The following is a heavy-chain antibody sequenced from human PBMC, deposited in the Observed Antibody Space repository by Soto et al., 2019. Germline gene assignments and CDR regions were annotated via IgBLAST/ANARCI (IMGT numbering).Heavy chain of an antibody. Sequence: GESLKISCKGSGYSFTNYWIGWVRQMPGKGLEWMGIIYPGDSDTRYSPSFQGQVTISADKSISTAYLQWSSLKASDTAIYYCARHIGYYDTSGYFRLDVWGQGTTVTVSS. CDR1: GYSFTNYW. V-gene: IGHV5-51*01. D-gene: IGHD3-22*01. J-gene: IGHJ6*02. CDR3: ARHIGYYDTSGYFRLDV. CDR2: IYPGDSDT.